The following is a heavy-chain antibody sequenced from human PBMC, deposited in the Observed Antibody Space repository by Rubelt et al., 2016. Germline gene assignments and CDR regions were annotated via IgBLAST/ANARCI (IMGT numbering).Heavy chain of an antibody. CDR1: GGSIRSATSY. CDR3: ARQSGNSRVDY. V-gene: IGHV4-39*01. J-gene: IGHJ4*02. D-gene: IGHD3-3*01. Sequence: QLQVEESGPGLVKPSETLSLTCSVSGGSIRSATSYWGWIRQPPGKGLEWIGSIHYSGSTYDNPSLKSRVTISVDTSKNQLSLKVSSVTAADTAVYYCARQSGNSRVDYWGQGTLVTVSS. CDR2: IHYSGST.